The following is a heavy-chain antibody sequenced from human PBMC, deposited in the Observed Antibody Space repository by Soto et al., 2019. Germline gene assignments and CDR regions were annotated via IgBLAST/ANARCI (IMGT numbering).Heavy chain of an antibody. CDR3: ARGYGTNVDY. CDR2: IYYSGST. CDR1: GGSVSSGSYY. J-gene: IGHJ4*02. D-gene: IGHD5-18*01. Sequence: SETLSLTCTVSGGSVSSGSYYWSWIRQPPGKGLECIGYIYYSGSTNYNPSLKSRVTISVDTSKNQFSLKLSSVTAADTAVYYCARGYGTNVDYWGQGTLVTVSS. V-gene: IGHV4-61*01.